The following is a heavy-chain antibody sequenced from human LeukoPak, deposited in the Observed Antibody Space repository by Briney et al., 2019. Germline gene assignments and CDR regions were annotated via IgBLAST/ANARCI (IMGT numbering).Heavy chain of an antibody. CDR3: ARAGGGLDY. CDR2: INPNSGGT. CDR1: GYSFTGYY. J-gene: IGHJ4*02. Sequence: ASVKVSCKASGYSFTGYYVHWVRQAPGQGLEWMGWINPNSGGTNYAQKFQGRVTMTRDTSNSTAYMELSSLTSDDTAVYYCARAGGGLDYWGQGTLVTVSS. V-gene: IGHV1-2*02. D-gene: IGHD3-16*01.